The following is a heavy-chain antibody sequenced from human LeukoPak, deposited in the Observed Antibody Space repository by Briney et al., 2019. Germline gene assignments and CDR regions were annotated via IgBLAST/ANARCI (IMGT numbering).Heavy chain of an antibody. J-gene: IGHJ4*02. Sequence: GGSLRLSCAASGFSVSSNYMSWVRQAPGEGLEWVSVVYSDGTTDYTDSVKCRFTISRDNSKNTIYLQLNSLRVEDTAVYYCAKFIATCGTAGADFIDYWGQGTLVTVSS. V-gene: IGHV3-66*01. D-gene: IGHD1-1*01. CDR1: GFSVSSNY. CDR3: AKFIATCGTAGADFIDY. CDR2: VYSDGTT.